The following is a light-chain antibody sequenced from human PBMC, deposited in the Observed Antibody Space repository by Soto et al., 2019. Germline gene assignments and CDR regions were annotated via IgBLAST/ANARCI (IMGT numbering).Light chain of an antibody. V-gene: IGKV1-5*01. CDR3: QQYDNYKPLT. CDR2: DAS. CDR1: QSIGGW. Sequence: DIQMTQSPSTLSASIGDRVTITCRASQSIGGWLAWYQQRPGKAPKLLIYDASSLESGTPSRFSGRRSGTQFTLTINGLQPDDFATYYCQQYDNYKPLTFGGGTKVDIK. J-gene: IGKJ4*01.